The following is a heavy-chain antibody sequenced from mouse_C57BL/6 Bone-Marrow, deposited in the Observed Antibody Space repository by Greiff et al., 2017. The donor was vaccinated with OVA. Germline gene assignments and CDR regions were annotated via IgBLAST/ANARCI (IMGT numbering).Heavy chain of an antibody. J-gene: IGHJ3*01. D-gene: IGHD1-1*01. CDR3: ARHEGSHYGSSRAWFAY. Sequence: QVQLQQSGAELVKPGASVKLSCKASGYTFTEYTIHWVKQRSGQGLEWIGWFYPGSGSIKYNEKFKDKATLTADKSSSTVYMELSRLTSEDSAVYCCARHEGSHYGSSRAWFAYWGQGTLVTVSA. V-gene: IGHV1-62-2*01. CDR2: FYPGSGSI. CDR1: GYTFTEYT.